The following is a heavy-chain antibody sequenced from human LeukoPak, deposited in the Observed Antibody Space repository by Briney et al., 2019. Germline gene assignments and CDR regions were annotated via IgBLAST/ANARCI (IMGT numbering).Heavy chain of an antibody. D-gene: IGHD5-18*01. V-gene: IGHV3-23*01. CDR1: GFTFSSYS. Sequence: GGSLRLSCAASGFTFSSYSMNWVRQAPGKGLEWVSVISGNGGRTYYADSVKGRFTISRDNSKNTLYLQMNSLRAEDTAVYYCAKVRDLDTVLGRFDNWGQGTLVTVSS. J-gene: IGHJ5*02. CDR2: ISGNGGRT. CDR3: AKVRDLDTVLGRFDN.